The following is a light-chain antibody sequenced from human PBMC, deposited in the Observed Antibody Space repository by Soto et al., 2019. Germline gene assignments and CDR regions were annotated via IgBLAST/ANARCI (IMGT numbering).Light chain of an antibody. CDR1: QSISRY. V-gene: IGKV1-39*01. CDR2: GAS. Sequence: DVHVTRSPPSLSAAVGDRLTLPCWSSQSISRYLNGYQQRPGTAPKVRILGASSLQSGVPSRFSGSGSGTEFTLTISSLQPEDVATYYSQQNYATAGTFGPGTKGDI. CDR3: QQNYATAGT. J-gene: IGKJ1*01.